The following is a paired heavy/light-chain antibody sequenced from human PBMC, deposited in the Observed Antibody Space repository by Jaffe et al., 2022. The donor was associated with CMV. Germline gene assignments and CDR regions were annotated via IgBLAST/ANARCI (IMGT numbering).Heavy chain of an antibody. CDR1: GFTFSSYG. Sequence: QVQLVESGGGVVQPGRSLRLSCAASGFTFSSYGMHWVRQAPGKGLEWVAVIWYDGSNKYYADSVKGRFTISRDNSKNTLYLQMNSLRAEDTAVYYCARERPRITMIVVVPSYYYYGMDVWGQGTTVTVSS. CDR2: IWYDGSNK. D-gene: IGHD3-22*01. CDR3: ARERPRITMIVVVPSYYYYGMDV. J-gene: IGHJ6*02. V-gene: IGHV3-33*01.
Light chain of an antibody. CDR1: QSLLHSNGYNY. V-gene: IGKV2-28*01. J-gene: IGKJ3*01. CDR3: MQALQTPPFT. Sequence: DIVMTQSPLSLPVTPGEPASISCRSSQSLLHSNGYNYLDWYLQKPGQSPQLLIYLGSNRASGVPDRFSGSGSGTDFTLKISRVEAEDVGVYYCMQALQTPPFTFGPGTKVDIK. CDR2: LGS.